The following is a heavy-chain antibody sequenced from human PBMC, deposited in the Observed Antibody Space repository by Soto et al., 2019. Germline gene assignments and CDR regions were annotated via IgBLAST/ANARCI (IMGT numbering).Heavy chain of an antibody. D-gene: IGHD3-9*01. CDR2: INPNSGGT. J-gene: IGHJ6*02. CDR1: GYTFTGYY. Sequence: QVQLVQSGAEVKKPGASVKVSCKASGYTFTGYYMHWVRQAPGQGLEWMGWINPNSGGTNYAQKFQGWVTMTRDTSISTDYIELSWLTSDDTAVYYCARGDYDIQTYLSSSVRDGWGQGTTVTVSS. CDR3: ARGDYDIQTYLSSSVRDG. V-gene: IGHV1-2*04.